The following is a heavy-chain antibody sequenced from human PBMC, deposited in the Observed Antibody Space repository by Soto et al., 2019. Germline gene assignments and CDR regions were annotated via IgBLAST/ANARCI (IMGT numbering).Heavy chain of an antibody. D-gene: IGHD2-15*01. V-gene: IGHV3-23*01. Sequence: EVQLLESGGGLVQPGGSLRLSCAASGFTFSSYAMSWVRQAPGKGLEWVSAISGSGGSTYYADSVKGRFTISRGNSKNTLYLQMNSLRAEDTAVYYCAKDEREYCSGGSCYPFDYWGQGTLVTVSS. CDR2: ISGSGGST. CDR1: GFTFSSYA. J-gene: IGHJ4*02. CDR3: AKDEREYCSGGSCYPFDY.